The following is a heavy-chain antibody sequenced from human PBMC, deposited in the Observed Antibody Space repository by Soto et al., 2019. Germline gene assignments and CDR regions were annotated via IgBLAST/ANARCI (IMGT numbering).Heavy chain of an antibody. J-gene: IGHJ4*02. V-gene: IGHV3-30*18. CDR2: ISYDGSNK. CDR1: GFTSSSYG. CDR3: AKGGRVLDSSGLIDY. D-gene: IGHD3-22*01. Sequence: GGSLRLSCAASGFTSSSYGMHWVRQAPGKGLEWVAVISYDGSNKYYADSVKDRFTVSRDNSKNTLYLQMNSLRAEDTAVYYCAKGGRVLDSSGLIDYWGQGTLVTVSS.